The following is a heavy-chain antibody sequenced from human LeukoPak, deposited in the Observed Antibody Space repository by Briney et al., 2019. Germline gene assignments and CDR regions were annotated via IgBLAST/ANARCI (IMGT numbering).Heavy chain of an antibody. V-gene: IGHV3-30*02. CDR3: AKDDGANVPVDY. J-gene: IGHJ4*02. CDR2: LRFDGSNK. CDR1: GFTFTNCG. Sequence: QSGGSLRLSCAASGFTFTNCGMHWVRLSPGKGLEWVAFLRFDGSNKYYSDSAKGRFTIPRDTSKNMLYLQMNSLRVEDTAVYYCAKDDGANVPVDYWGQGTLVTVAS. D-gene: IGHD4/OR15-4a*01.